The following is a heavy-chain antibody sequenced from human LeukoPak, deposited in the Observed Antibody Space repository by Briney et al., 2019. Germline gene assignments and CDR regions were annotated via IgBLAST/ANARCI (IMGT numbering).Heavy chain of an antibody. J-gene: IGHJ4*02. CDR3: AKPIHTSTYYFDY. Sequence: PGGSLRLSCAASGFTFSSYGMHWVRQAPGKGLEWVAVISYDGSNKYYADSVKGRFTISRDNSKNTLYLQMNSLRAEDTAVYYCAKPIHTSTYYFDYWGQGTLVTVSS. D-gene: IGHD2-2*02. V-gene: IGHV3-30*18. CDR2: ISYDGSNK. CDR1: GFTFSSYG.